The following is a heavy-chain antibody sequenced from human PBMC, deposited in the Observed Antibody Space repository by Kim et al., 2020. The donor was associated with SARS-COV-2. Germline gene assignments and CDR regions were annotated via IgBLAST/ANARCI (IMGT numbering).Heavy chain of an antibody. CDR3: ARVTSITSFGVPVSQYFDL. D-gene: IGHD3-3*01. Sequence: SETLSLTCTVSGGSVSSGSYYWSWIRQPPGKGLEWIGYIYYSGSTNYNPSLKSRVTISVDTSKNQFSLKLSSVTAADTAVYYCARVTSITSFGVPVSQYFDLWGRGTLVTVSS. J-gene: IGHJ2*01. CDR2: IYYSGST. CDR1: GGSVSSGSYY. V-gene: IGHV4-61*01.